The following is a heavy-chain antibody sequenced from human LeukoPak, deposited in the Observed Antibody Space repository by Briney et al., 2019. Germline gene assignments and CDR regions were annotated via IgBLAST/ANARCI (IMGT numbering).Heavy chain of an antibody. D-gene: IGHD6-19*01. J-gene: IGHJ4*02. CDR1: GYTFTGYY. Sequence: VASVKVSCKASGYTFTGYYMHWVRQAPGHGLEWMGRINPNSGGTNYAQKFQGSVTMTRDTSISTAYMELSRLRSDDTAVYYCARIQSSSGWYRIDYWGQGTLVTVSS. CDR3: ARIQSSSGWYRIDY. CDR2: INPNSGGT. V-gene: IGHV1-2*06.